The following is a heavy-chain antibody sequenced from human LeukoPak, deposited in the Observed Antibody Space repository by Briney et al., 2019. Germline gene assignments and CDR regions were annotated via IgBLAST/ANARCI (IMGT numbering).Heavy chain of an antibody. Sequence: SETLSLTCTVSGGSISSYYWSWIRQPPGKGLEWIAYISDIGSINYNPSLKSRVTISLDTSKNQFSLKLSSATAADTAVYYCAGHHPRNTVDFWGQGTLVTVSS. CDR2: ISDIGSI. D-gene: IGHD2/OR15-2a*01. J-gene: IGHJ4*02. CDR3: AGHHPRNTVDF. CDR1: GGSISSYY. V-gene: IGHV4-59*08.